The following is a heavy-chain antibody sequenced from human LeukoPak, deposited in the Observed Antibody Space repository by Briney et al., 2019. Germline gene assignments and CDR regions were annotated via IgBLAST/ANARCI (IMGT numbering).Heavy chain of an antibody. J-gene: IGHJ4*02. CDR1: GFTFSSYT. CDR3: AKDGGLWISAHWGDS. V-gene: IGHV3-23*01. D-gene: IGHD2-2*03. Sequence: EGSLRLSCTASGFTFSSYTMSWVRQAPGKGLKWVSTISTGGGNTYYADSVQGRFTVSRDDSKNTLYLQMNSLRAEDTAVYYCAKDGGLWISAHWGDSWGRGTLVTVSS. CDR2: ISTGGGNT.